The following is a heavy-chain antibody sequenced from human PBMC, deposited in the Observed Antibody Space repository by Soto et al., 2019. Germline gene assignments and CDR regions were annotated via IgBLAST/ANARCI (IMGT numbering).Heavy chain of an antibody. Sequence: GGSLRLSCAASGFTFDDYAMHWVRQAPGKGLEWVSGISWNSGSIGYADSVKGRFTISRDNAKNSLYLQMNSLRAEDTALYYCAKAQYGSGSYYLISGIDPWGQGTLVTVSS. CDR1: GFTFDDYA. CDR3: AKAQYGSGSYYLISGIDP. D-gene: IGHD3-10*01. CDR2: ISWNSGSI. J-gene: IGHJ5*02. V-gene: IGHV3-9*01.